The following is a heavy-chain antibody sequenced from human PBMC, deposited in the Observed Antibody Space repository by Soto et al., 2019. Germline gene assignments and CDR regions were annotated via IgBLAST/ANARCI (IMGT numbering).Heavy chain of an antibody. CDR2: IGRTGRPI. CDR1: GFRFTSHG. V-gene: IGHV3-48*02. D-gene: IGHD1-1*01. Sequence: TGGSLRLSCAAFGFRFTSHGMTWVRQAPGKGLEWVSFIGRTGRPIYYADSVRGRFTVSRDNVNDLLYLQVSSLRDEDTAVYFCTRDPDGIDDFDYWGQGAQVTVS. CDR3: TRDPDGIDDFDY. J-gene: IGHJ4*02.